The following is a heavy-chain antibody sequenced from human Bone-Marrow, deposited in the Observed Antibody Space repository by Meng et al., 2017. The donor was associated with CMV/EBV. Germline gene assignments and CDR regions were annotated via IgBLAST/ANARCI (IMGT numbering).Heavy chain of an antibody. CDR1: RFVFSAYA. CDR3: ARYCGHARCGSHTGAFDI. CDR2: ISYDGKKT. D-gene: IGHD1-26*01. V-gene: IGHV3-30*04. Sequence: GEYLKISCAASRFVFSAYAMYWVRQAPGKGLEWVAIISYDGKKTNSADSVKGRFTISRDNAKNSLYLQMNSLRAEDTAVYYCARYCGHARCGSHTGAFDIWGQGTMVTVSS. J-gene: IGHJ3*02.